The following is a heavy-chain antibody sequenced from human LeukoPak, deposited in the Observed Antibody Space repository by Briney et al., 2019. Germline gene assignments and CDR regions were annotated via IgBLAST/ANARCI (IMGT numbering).Heavy chain of an antibody. Sequence: GGSLRLSCAASEFTLSNYWLSWVRQAPGKGLEWVANIKEDGSVKNYVASVKGRFTISRDNAKNSLYLQMNSLRAEDTALYYCAKGLITMIESGGGAFDIWGQGTMVTVSS. J-gene: IGHJ3*02. CDR2: IKEDGSVK. D-gene: IGHD3-22*01. CDR3: AKGLITMIESGGGAFDI. CDR1: EFTLSNYW. V-gene: IGHV3-7*03.